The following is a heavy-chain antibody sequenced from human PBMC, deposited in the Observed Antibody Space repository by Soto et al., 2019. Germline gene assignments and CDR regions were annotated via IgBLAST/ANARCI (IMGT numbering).Heavy chain of an antibody. CDR2: ISSSGSTK. J-gene: IGHJ5*02. CDR3: ARDRLGLDQHWFDP. CDR1: GFTFSDFY. D-gene: IGHD6-19*01. Sequence: QVQLVESGGGLVKPGGSLRLSCAASGFTFSDFYMTWIRQAPGKGLEWVSYISSSGSTKYYADSVKGRFTISRDNAKNSLYLQMNSLRAEDTAVYFCARDRLGLDQHWFDPWGQGTLVTVSS. V-gene: IGHV3-11*01.